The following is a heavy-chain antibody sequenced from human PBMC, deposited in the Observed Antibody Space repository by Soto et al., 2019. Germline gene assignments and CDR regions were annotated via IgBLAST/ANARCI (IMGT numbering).Heavy chain of an antibody. J-gene: IGHJ5*02. V-gene: IGHV3-13*01. CDR3: ARGRSFKHHSTPPPRFDP. Sequence: XECLRLSCVASGFPFMEYDVHWVRQPTGKGLEWVSGIGTLHDTFYAASVKGRFTIFRDNAENSLYLEMNSLRAGDAAVYFCARGRSFKHHSTPPPRFDPWGQGTLVTVSS. CDR2: IGTLHDT. D-gene: IGHD2-15*01. CDR1: GFPFMEYD.